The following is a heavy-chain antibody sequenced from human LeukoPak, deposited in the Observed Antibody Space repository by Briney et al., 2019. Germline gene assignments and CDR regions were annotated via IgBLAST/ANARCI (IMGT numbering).Heavy chain of an antibody. D-gene: IGHD3-22*01. Sequence: ASVKVSCKASGYTFTSYYMHWVRQAPGQGLEWMGIINPSGGSTSYAQKFQGRVTMTRDTSISTAYMELSRLRSDDTAVYYCARVLYYDSSGYGYWGQGTLVTVSS. CDR2: INPSGGST. CDR1: GYTFTSYY. J-gene: IGHJ4*02. V-gene: IGHV1-46*01. CDR3: ARVLYYDSSGYGY.